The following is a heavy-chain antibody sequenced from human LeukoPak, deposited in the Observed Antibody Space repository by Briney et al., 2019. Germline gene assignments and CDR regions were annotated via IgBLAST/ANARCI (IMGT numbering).Heavy chain of an antibody. V-gene: IGHV3-21*01. D-gene: IGHD3-10*02. Sequence: GGSLRLSCAASGFTFSSYSMNWVRQAPGKGLEWVSSISSSSSHIYYADSVKGRFTISRDNAKNSLYLQMNSLRAEDTAVYYCAELGITMIGGVWGKGTTVTSSS. CDR2: ISSSSSHI. CDR3: AELGITMIGGV. CDR1: GFTFSSYS. J-gene: IGHJ6*04.